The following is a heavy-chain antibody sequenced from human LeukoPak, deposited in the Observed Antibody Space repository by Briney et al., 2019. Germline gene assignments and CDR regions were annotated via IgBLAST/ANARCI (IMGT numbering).Heavy chain of an antibody. CDR1: GGSISSSRYY. CDR3: AGGLRTDVYNYPMDS. V-gene: IGHV4-39*01. CDR2: IYSSGST. J-gene: IGHJ4*02. Sequence: SETLSLTCTVSGGSISSSRYYWGWVRQPPGKGLEWIGNIYSSGSTYYNPSLKSRVAISIDTSKTQFSLRLSSLTAADTAVYYCAGGLRTDVYNYPMDSWGQGTLVTVSS. D-gene: IGHD5-24*01.